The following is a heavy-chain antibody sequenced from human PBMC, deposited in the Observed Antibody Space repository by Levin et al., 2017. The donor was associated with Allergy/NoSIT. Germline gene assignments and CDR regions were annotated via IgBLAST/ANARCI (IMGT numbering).Heavy chain of an antibody. CDR2: IWYDGSNK. Sequence: GGSLRLYCAASQFKFNIYGMHWVRQAPGKGLEWVAAIWYDGSNKYYADSVKGRFTISRDNSKNTVYLQMNSLRAEDTGVYYCARDRLLVRGIISHYYYYGMDVWGQGTTVAVSS. CDR1: QFKFNIYG. V-gene: IGHV3-33*01. J-gene: IGHJ6*02. D-gene: IGHD3-10*01. CDR3: ARDRLLVRGIISHYYYYGMDV.